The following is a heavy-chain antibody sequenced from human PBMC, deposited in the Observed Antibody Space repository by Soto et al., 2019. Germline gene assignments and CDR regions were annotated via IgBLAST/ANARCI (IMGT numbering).Heavy chain of an antibody. D-gene: IGHD2-8*01. CDR1: GGSFSGYY. CDR3: ARGYCTNGVCSANYYYGMDV. Sequence: SETRSLTCAVCGGSFSGYYWSWIRQHPGKGLEWIGEINHSGSTNYNPSLKSRVTISVDTSKNQFSLKLSSVTAADTAVYYCARGYCTNGVCSANYYYGMDVLGKGTTVAVSA. CDR2: INHSGST. V-gene: IGHV4-34*01. J-gene: IGHJ6*04.